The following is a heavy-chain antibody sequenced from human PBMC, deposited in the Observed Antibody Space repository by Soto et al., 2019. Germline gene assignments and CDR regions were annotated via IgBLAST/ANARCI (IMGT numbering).Heavy chain of an antibody. Sequence: HPGGPLRLSCEASEFIFSSYAMSWVRQAPEKKQESVSAISGSGTTAYYENTVKGRFTFSRDNYKNTIYLQMNSLRAEDTAVYYCEKSTDGWFSAFEIWGQGTMVTVSS. V-gene: IGHV3-23*01. J-gene: IGHJ3*02. D-gene: IGHD6-19*01. CDR3: EKSTDGWFSAFEI. CDR1: EFIFSSYA. CDR2: ISGSGTTA.